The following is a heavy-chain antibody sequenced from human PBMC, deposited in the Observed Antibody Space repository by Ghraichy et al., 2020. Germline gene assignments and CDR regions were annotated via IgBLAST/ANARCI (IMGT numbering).Heavy chain of an antibody. V-gene: IGHV3-30*04. Sequence: GESLNISCAASGFTFRVHAIHWVRQAPGKGLDWVAVVSNDGGNEFYADSVKGRFTISRDNYKDTVYLQMNSLRHEDTALYYCARASGTTIDSWGQGTLVTVSS. J-gene: IGHJ4*02. CDR1: GFTFRVHA. CDR2: VSNDGGNE. CDR3: ARASGTTIDS. D-gene: IGHD1-1*01.